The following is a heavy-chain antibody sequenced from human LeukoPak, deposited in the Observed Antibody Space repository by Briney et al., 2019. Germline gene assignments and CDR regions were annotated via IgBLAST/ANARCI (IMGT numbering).Heavy chain of an antibody. CDR3: ARGLYSSGWALFDY. CDR1: GGSVSSGSYY. CDR2: IYYSRTT. D-gene: IGHD6-19*01. J-gene: IGHJ4*02. V-gene: IGHV4-61*01. Sequence: PSETLSLTCTVSGGSVSSGSYYWTWIRQPPGKGLEWIGYIYYSRTTNYNPSLKSRVTISVDTSKNQFSLKLSSVTAADTAVYYCARGLYSSGWALFDYWGQGTLVTVSS.